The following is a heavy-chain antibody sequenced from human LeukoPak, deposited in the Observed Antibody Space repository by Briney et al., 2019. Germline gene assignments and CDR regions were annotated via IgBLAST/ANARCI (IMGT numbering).Heavy chain of an antibody. D-gene: IGHD1-26*01. V-gene: IGHV3-21*04. J-gene: IGHJ4*02. Sequence: GGSLRLSCVASGFTFSRHGMNWVRQAPGKGLEWVSSISSSSSYIYYADSVKGRFTISRDNAKNSLYLQMNSLRAEDTAVYFCAKDGWARIVGAQARPRFFDYWGQGTLVTVSS. CDR1: GFTFSRHG. CDR2: ISSSSSYI. CDR3: AKDGWARIVGAQARPRFFDY.